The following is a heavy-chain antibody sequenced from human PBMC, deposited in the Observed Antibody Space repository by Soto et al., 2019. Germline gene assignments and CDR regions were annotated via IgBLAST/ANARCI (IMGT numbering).Heavy chain of an antibody. Sequence: PGGSLRLSCAASGFTFSSFAMTWVRQAPGKGLEWVSGISGNSASTHYADSVKGRFTISRDNSKNMLYLQMNSLRAEDIAMYYCARGVDGYTWGAYWGQGTQVTVSS. CDR3: ARGVDGYTWGAY. V-gene: IGHV3-23*01. J-gene: IGHJ4*02. CDR2: ISGNSAST. D-gene: IGHD5-12*01. CDR1: GFTFSSFA.